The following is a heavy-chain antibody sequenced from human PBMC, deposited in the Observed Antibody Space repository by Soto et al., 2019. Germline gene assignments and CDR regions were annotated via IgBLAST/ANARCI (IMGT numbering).Heavy chain of an antibody. Sequence: QVQLVQSGAEVQKPGSSVKVSCKASGGTFSSYAISWVRQAPGQGLEWMGGIIPIFGTANYAQKFQGRVTITADESTSTAYMELSSLRSEDTAVYYCARAMHDYVWGSYRYEYFQHWGQGTLVTVSS. CDR3: ARAMHDYVWGSYRYEYFQH. V-gene: IGHV1-69*01. CDR2: IIPIFGTA. J-gene: IGHJ1*01. D-gene: IGHD3-16*02. CDR1: GGTFSSYA.